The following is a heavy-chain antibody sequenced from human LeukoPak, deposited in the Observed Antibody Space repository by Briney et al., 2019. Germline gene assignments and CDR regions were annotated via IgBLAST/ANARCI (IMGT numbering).Heavy chain of an antibody. CDR2: IIPIFGTA. V-gene: IGHV1-69*13. D-gene: IGHD2-2*01. CDR3: ARGTVDIVVVPAAPGRYYYYYYMDV. CDR1: GGTFSSYA. Sequence: ASVKVSCKASGGTFSSYAISWVRQAPGQGLEWMGGIIPIFGTANYAQKFQGRVTITADESTSTAYMELSSLRSEDTAVYYCARGTVDIVVVPAAPGRYYYYYYMDVWGKGTTVTVSS. J-gene: IGHJ6*03.